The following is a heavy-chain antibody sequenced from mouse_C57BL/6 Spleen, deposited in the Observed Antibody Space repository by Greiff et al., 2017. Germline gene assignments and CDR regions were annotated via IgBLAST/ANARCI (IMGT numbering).Heavy chain of an antibody. CDR1: GFTFSSYA. CDR2: ISDGGSYT. V-gene: IGHV5-4*01. Sequence: EVQLVESGGGLVKPGGSLKLSCAASGFTFSSYAMSWVRQTPEKRLEWVATISDGGSYTYYPDNVKGRFTISRDNAKNNLYLQMSHLKSEDTAVYYCARDRGDYHWDFDVWGTGTTVTVSS. CDR3: ARDRGDYHWDFDV. J-gene: IGHJ1*03. D-gene: IGHD2-4*01.